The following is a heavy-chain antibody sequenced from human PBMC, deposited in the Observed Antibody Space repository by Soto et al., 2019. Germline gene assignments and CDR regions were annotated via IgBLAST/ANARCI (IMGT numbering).Heavy chain of an antibody. CDR3: ARHRGGSYGMDV. D-gene: IGHD2-15*01. J-gene: IGHJ6*02. Sequence: SETLSLTCTVSGGSIGSGGYYWSWIRQPPGKGLEWIGSIYYSGSTYYNPSLKSRVTISVDTSKNQFSLKLSSVTAADTAVYYCARHRGGSYGMDVWGQGTTVTVSS. CDR2: IYYSGST. V-gene: IGHV4-39*01. CDR1: GGSIGSGGYY.